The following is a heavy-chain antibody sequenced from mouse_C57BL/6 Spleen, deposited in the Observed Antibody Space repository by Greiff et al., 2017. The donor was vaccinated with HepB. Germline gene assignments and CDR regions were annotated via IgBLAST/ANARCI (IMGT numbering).Heavy chain of an antibody. CDR1: GYAFSSYW. V-gene: IGHV1-80*01. CDR2: IYPGDGDT. Sequence: VKLQQSGAELVKPGASVKISCKASGYAFSSYWMNWVKQRPGKGLEWIGQIYPGDGDTNYNGKFKGKATLTADKSSSTAYMQLSSLTSEDSAVYFCARGRNWDEVDYWGQGTTLTVSS. D-gene: IGHD4-1*01. J-gene: IGHJ2*01. CDR3: ARGRNWDEVDY.